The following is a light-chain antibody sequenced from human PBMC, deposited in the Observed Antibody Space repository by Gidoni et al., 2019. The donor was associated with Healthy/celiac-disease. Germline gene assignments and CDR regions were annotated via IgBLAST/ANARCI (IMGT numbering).Light chain of an antibody. V-gene: IGKV1-33*01. CDR3: QQYDNLLRT. CDR1: QDISNY. Sequence: DIQMTQAPTSLSASVGDRVTITCQASQDISNYLNWYQQTPGKAPKLLIYDASNVATGVPSRFSGSGSVTDFTFTISSLQPEDIATYYCQQYDNLLRTFGGGTKVEIK. J-gene: IGKJ4*01. CDR2: DAS.